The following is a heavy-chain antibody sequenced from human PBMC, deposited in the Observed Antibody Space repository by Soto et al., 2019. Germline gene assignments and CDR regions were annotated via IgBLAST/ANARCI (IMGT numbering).Heavy chain of an antibody. CDR2: VSAYNGNT. CDR1: GYTFTSYG. CDR3: ARDLQLGPAYLGELSNADAFDI. D-gene: IGHD3-16*02. J-gene: IGHJ3*02. Sequence: QVQLVQSGAEVKKPGAPVKVSCKASGYTFTSYGISWVRQAPGQGLEWMGWVSAYNGNTNYAQKLQGRVTMTTDTSTSTAYMELRSLRSDDTAVYYCARDLQLGPAYLGELSNADAFDIWGQGTMVTVSS. V-gene: IGHV1-18*01.